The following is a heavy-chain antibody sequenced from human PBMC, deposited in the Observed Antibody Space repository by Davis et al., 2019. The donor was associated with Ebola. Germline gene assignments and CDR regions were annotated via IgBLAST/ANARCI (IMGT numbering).Heavy chain of an antibody. J-gene: IGHJ6*02. CDR1: GDSFSSANW. Sequence: SETLSLTCEVSGDSFSSANWWSWVRQSPRKGLEWIGEIYHEGSTNYNPSLKSRVTISIDKSKNQFSLKVTSVTAADTAVYYCARVDDDFWSGDAYGMDVWGQGTTVTVSS. CDR3: ARVDDDFWSGDAYGMDV. CDR2: IYHEGST. D-gene: IGHD3-3*01. V-gene: IGHV4-4*02.